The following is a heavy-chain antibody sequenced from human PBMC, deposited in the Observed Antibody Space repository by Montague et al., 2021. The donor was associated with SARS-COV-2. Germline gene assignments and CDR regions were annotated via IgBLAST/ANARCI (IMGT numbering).Heavy chain of an antibody. CDR2: IYTSGST. CDR3: AREAWFGDKTSASEYYGMDV. D-gene: IGHD3-10*01. CDR1: GGSINSYY. Sequence: SETLSLTCTVSGGSINSYYWSWIRQPAGKGLEWIGRIYTSGSTNYNPSLKSRVTMSVDTSKNQFSLKLSSVTAADTAVYYCAREAWFGDKTSASEYYGMDVWGQETTVTVSS. J-gene: IGHJ6*02. V-gene: IGHV4-4*07.